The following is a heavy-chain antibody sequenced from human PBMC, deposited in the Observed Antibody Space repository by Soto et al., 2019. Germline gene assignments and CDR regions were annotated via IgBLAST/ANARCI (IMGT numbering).Heavy chain of an antibody. CDR1: GFTFSSYA. J-gene: IGHJ4*02. CDR3: AREIERLLGY. V-gene: IGHV3-30*04. CDR2: ISYDGRNK. Sequence: QVQLVESGGGVVQPGRSLRLSCAASGFTFSSYAMHWVRQAPGKGLEWVAVISYDGRNKYYADSVKGRFTISRDNSKNTLYLQMNSLRAEDTAVYDCAREIERLLGYWGQGTLVTVSS. D-gene: IGHD3-3*01.